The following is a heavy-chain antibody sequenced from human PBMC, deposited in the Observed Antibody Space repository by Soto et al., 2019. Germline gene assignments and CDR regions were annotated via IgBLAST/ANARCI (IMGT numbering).Heavy chain of an antibody. CDR1: GYTFTSYG. CDR2: ISAYNGNT. J-gene: IGHJ6*02. V-gene: IGHV1-18*01. Sequence: GASVKVSCKASGYTFTSYGISWVRQAPGQRLEWMGWISAYNGNTNYAQKLQGRVTMTTDTSTSTAYMELRSLRSDDTAVYYCARVSQVKWLLYRSILRTGMDVWGQGTTVTVSS. D-gene: IGHD3-3*01. CDR3: ARVSQVKWLLYRSILRTGMDV.